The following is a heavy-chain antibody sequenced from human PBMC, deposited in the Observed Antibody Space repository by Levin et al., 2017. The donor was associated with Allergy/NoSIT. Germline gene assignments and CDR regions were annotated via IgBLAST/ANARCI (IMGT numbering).Heavy chain of an antibody. D-gene: IGHD6-19*01. CDR3: ARDGSSGWYLDV. J-gene: IGHJ6*02. Sequence: GESLKISCKASGYTFTSYYMHWVRQAPGQGLEWMGIINPSGGSTSYAQKFQGRVTMTRDTSTSTVYMELSSLRSEDTAVYYCARDGSSGWYLDVWGQGTTVTVSS. CDR1: GYTFTSYY. V-gene: IGHV1-46*01. CDR2: INPSGGST.